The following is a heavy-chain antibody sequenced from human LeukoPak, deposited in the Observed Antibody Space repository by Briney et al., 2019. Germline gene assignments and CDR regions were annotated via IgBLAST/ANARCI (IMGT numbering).Heavy chain of an antibody. D-gene: IGHD3-16*02. Sequence: SQTLSLTCVISGDSVSSNSAAWHWIRQSPSRGLEWLGRTFYRSKWYTEYAVSVKSRIIINPDTSKNQFSLQLHSVTPDDTAVYYCVRDIDFQYWGQGTLVTVSS. V-gene: IGHV6-1*01. J-gene: IGHJ1*01. CDR1: GDSVSSNSAA. CDR2: TFYRSKWYT. CDR3: VRDIDFQY.